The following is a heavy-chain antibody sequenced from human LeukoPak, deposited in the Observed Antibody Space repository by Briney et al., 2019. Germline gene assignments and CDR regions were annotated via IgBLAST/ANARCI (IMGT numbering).Heavy chain of an antibody. V-gene: IGHV4-34*01. Sequence: SETLSLTCAVSGGPFSGYFWSWIRQSSGKGLEWIGEIHNSGTTNYNPSLNSRVTISEATSKNQFYLNLSSVTAADTAVYYCARRYYYNLGSFSFDFWGQGTLVTVSS. CDR2: IHNSGTT. CDR3: ARRYYYNLGSFSFDF. J-gene: IGHJ4*02. D-gene: IGHD3-10*01. CDR1: GGPFSGYF.